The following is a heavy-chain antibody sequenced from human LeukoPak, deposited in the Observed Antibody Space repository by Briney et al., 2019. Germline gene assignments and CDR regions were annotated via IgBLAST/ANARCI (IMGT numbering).Heavy chain of an antibody. J-gene: IGHJ2*01. CDR1: GFTFSGYW. Sequence: GGSLTLSCAASGFTFSGYWMSWVRQAPGKRLEWVANIKQDESETYYVDSMKGRFTISRDNAKNSLFLQMDSLRAEDTVVYFCAREVSHWFFDVWGRGALVTVSS. V-gene: IGHV3-7*01. CDR2: IKQDESET. CDR3: AREVSHWFFDV.